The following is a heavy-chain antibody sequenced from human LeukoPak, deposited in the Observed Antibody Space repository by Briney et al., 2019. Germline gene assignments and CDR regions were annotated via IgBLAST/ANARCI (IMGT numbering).Heavy chain of an antibody. V-gene: IGHV3-15*01. Sequence: GGSLRLSCAASGFTFSNAWLNWVRQAPGKGLEWVGRIKSKTDDGTTDYAAPMKGRFTVSRDDSKKTLYLQMNNLKTEDTAVYYCTTVSQPYYFDYWGQGTLVTVSS. D-gene: IGHD2-2*01. CDR1: GFTFSNAW. J-gene: IGHJ4*02. CDR3: TTVSQPYYFDY. CDR2: IKSKTDDGTT.